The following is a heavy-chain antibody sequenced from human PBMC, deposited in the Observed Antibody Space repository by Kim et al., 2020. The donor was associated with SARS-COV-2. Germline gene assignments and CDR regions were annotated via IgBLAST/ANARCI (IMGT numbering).Heavy chain of an antibody. D-gene: IGHD2-8*02. V-gene: IGHV3-9*01. Sequence: GGSLRLSCAASGFTFGDYAMHWVRQAPGKGLEWVSGISWNSGSIGYADSVKGRFTISRDNAKNSLYLQMNSLRAEDTALYYCAKGRSSTGADFDYWGQGTLVTVSS. CDR1: GFTFGDYA. CDR3: AKGRSSTGADFDY. J-gene: IGHJ4*02. CDR2: ISWNSGSI.